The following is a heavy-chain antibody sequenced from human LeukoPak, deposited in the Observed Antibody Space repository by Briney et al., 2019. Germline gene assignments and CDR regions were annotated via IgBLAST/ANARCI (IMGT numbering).Heavy chain of an antibody. Sequence: SETLSLTCTVSGGSISSSSYYWGWIRQPPGKGLEWIGSIYYSGSTYYNPSLKSRVTISVDTSKNQFSLKLSSVTAADTAVYYCARRDIVATISYFDYWGQGTLVTVPS. J-gene: IGHJ4*02. CDR2: IYYSGST. D-gene: IGHD5-12*01. CDR1: GGSISSSSYY. CDR3: ARRDIVATISYFDY. V-gene: IGHV4-39*01.